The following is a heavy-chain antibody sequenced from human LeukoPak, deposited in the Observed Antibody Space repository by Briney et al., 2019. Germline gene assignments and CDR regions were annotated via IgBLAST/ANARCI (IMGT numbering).Heavy chain of an antibody. J-gene: IGHJ4*02. CDR1: GFTFSSYW. CDR2: INSDGSIT. Sequence: GGSLRLSCAASGFTFSSYWMHWVRQAPGKGLVWVSCINSDGSITSYADSVKGRFTISRDNAKNSLYLEMNSLRAEDTAVYYCARITGIAAAGDYWGQGTLVTVSS. D-gene: IGHD6-13*01. V-gene: IGHV3-74*01. CDR3: ARITGIAAAGDY.